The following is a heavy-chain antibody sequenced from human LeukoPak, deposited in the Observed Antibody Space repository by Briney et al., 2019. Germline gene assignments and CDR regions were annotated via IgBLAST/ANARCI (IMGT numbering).Heavy chain of an antibody. D-gene: IGHD3-10*01. V-gene: IGHV4-59*01. Sequence: SKTLSLTCTVSSDSISSYYWSWIRQPPGKGLEWIGYIYYIGSTNYNPSLKSRVTISVDTSKNQFSLTLSSVTAADTAVYYCARVGAYNWFDPWGQGTLVTVSS. CDR2: IYYIGST. J-gene: IGHJ5*02. CDR1: SDSISSYY. CDR3: ARVGAYNWFDP.